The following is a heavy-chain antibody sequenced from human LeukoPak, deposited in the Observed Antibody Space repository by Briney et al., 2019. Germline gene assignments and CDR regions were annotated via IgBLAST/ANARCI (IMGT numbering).Heavy chain of an antibody. CDR2: IYYSGST. CDR3: ARGGIAAAALAHLDY. Sequence: SETLSLTCSVSGGSITSYYWSWIRQPPGKGLEWIGYIYYSGSTNYNPSLKSRVTIAVDTSKNQFSLKLSSVTAADTAVYYCARGGIAAAALAHLDYWGQGTLVTVSS. D-gene: IGHD6-13*01. V-gene: IGHV4-59*01. CDR1: GGSITSYY. J-gene: IGHJ4*02.